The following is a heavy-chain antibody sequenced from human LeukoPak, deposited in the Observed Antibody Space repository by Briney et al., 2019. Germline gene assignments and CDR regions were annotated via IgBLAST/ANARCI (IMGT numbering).Heavy chain of an antibody. Sequence: VASVKVSCKASGYTFTDYYMHWVRHAPGQGLEWMGWINPNSGGTNYAQTFQGRVTMTSDTSISTAYMELSRLRSDDTAVYYCARVGWSRIAVAGPHYYGMDVWGQGTTVTVSS. CDR1: GYTFTDYY. D-gene: IGHD6-19*01. J-gene: IGHJ6*02. V-gene: IGHV1-2*02. CDR3: ARVGWSRIAVAGPHYYGMDV. CDR2: INPNSGGT.